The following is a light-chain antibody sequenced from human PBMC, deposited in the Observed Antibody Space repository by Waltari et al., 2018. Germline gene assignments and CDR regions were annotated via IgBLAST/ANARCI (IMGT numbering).Light chain of an antibody. V-gene: IGKV3-11*01. Sequence: EIVLTQSPDTLSLSPGESATLFCRASQSVRSQLVWYQQKRGQAPRLLIYDASNRATGVPARFSGSGSGTDFTLTISSLEPEDFAVYYCQQYNNSPPTFGQGTKVEIK. CDR2: DAS. CDR3: QQYNNSPPT. CDR1: QSVRSQ. J-gene: IGKJ1*01.